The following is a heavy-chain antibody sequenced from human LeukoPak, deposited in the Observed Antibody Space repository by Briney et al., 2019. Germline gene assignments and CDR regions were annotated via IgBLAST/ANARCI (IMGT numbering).Heavy chain of an antibody. J-gene: IGHJ5*02. Sequence: GASVKVSCKASGYTFTGYYMHWVRQAPGQGLEWMGRINPNSGGTNYAQKFQGRVTMNRDTTISTAHMELSRQRSDDTAVYYGASMTSSGWSSNWFDPWGQGTLVTVSS. CDR2: INPNSGGT. V-gene: IGHV1-2*06. D-gene: IGHD6-19*01. CDR1: GYTFTGYY. CDR3: ASMTSSGWSSNWFDP.